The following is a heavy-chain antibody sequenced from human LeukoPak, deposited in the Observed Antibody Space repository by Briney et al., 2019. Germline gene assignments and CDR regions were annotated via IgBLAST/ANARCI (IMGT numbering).Heavy chain of an antibody. D-gene: IGHD7-27*01. CDR3: AKGPPNWGYDY. Sequence: ASVKVSCKASGYTFTSYDFNWVRQATGQRPEWMGWMSPNSGDTGYTQKFRDRVTMTRNTSISTAYTEQSSLRSDDTAVYYCAKGPPNWGYDYWGPGTLVTVSS. J-gene: IGHJ4*02. V-gene: IGHV1-8*01. CDR2: MSPNSGDT. CDR1: GYTFTSYD.